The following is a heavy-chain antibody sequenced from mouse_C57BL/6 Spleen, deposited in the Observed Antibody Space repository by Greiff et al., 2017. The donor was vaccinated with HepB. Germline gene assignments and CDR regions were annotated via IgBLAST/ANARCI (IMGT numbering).Heavy chain of an antibody. V-gene: IGHV7-3*01. D-gene: IGHD2-4*01. CDR2: IRNKANGYTT. J-gene: IGHJ4*01. CDR3: RFTISRDNSQSILYLQMNALRAEDSATYYCARYRGLRQGDYYAMDY. CDR1: GFTFTDYY. Sequence: EVKLMESGGGLVQPGGSLSLSCAASGFTFTDYYMSWVRQPPGKALEWLGFIRNKANGYTTEYSASVKGRFTISRDNSQSILYLQMNALRAEDSAAVKGRFTISRDNSQSILYLQMNALRAEDSATYYCARYRGLRQGDYYAMDYWGQGTSVTVSS.